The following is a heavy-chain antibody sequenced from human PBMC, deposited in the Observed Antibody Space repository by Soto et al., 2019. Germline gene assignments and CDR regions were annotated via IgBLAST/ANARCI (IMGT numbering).Heavy chain of an antibody. CDR3: AKDWFCGGDCYSGSS. V-gene: IGHV3-23*01. CDR1: GFTFSSYA. D-gene: IGHD2-21*02. J-gene: IGHJ5*02. Sequence: GSLRLSCAASGFTFSSYAMSWVRQAPGKGLEWVSAISGSGGSTYYADSVKGRFTISRDNSKNTLYLQMNSLRAEDTAVYYCAKDWFCGGDCYSGSSWGQGTLVTVSS. CDR2: ISGSGGST.